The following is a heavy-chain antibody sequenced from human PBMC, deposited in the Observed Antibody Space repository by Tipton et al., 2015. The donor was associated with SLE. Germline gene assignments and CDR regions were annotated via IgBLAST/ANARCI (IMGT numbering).Heavy chain of an antibody. CDR3: ARDGWTYFDY. CDR1: GSSISSYY. D-gene: IGHD2-15*01. CDR2: IYYSGST. J-gene: IGHJ4*02. Sequence: TLSLTCNVSGSSISSYYCSWIRQPPGKGLEWIGDIYYSGSTNYNPSLKSRVTISVDTSKNQFSLKLSSVTAADTAVYYCARDGWTYFDYWGQGTLVTVSS. V-gene: IGHV4-59*01.